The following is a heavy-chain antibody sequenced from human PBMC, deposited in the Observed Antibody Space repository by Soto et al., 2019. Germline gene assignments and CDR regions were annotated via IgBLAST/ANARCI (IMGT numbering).Heavy chain of an antibody. V-gene: IGHV1-18*04. CDR1: GYTFSSYG. CDR3: ARGGGLYYYDSSGYGWFDP. Sequence: VSVKVSCKASGYTFSSYGIIWVRQPPGPGLEWIVWISAYHGNTNYAQNLQAPVTMTTDTATRTAYMELRRLRSDDTAVYFCARGGGLYYYDSSGYGWFDPWGQGTLVTVSS. CDR2: ISAYHGNT. D-gene: IGHD3-22*01. J-gene: IGHJ5*01.